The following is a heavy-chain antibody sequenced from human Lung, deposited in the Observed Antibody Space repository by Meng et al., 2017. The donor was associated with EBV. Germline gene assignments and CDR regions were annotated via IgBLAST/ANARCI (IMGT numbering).Heavy chain of an antibody. CDR1: RFSVSTNY. CDR3: ARDGDYIPFEN. V-gene: IGHV3-53*01. CDR2: IYRGGST. J-gene: IGHJ4*02. D-gene: IGHD4-17*01. Sequence: VRLVEHGRELFQSGGSACLCLSASRFSVSTNYMTWVRQAPGKGLEWLSVIYRGGSTQYAESVKGRFTISKDNSKNTLYLQMNNLRAEDTAVYHCARDGDYIPFENWGQGTLVTVSS.